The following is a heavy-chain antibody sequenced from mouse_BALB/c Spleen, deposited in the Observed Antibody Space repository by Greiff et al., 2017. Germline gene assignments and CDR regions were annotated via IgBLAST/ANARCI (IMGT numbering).Heavy chain of an antibody. CDR2: ISSGGST. CDR3: ARPSTMITKAFAY. Sequence: EVKVEESGGGLVKPGGSLKLSCAASGFTFSSYAMSWVRQTPEKRLEWVASISSGGSTYYPDSVKGRFTISRDNARNILYLQMSSLRSEDTAMYYCARPSTMITKAFAYWGQGTLVTVSA. D-gene: IGHD2-4*01. CDR1: GFTFSSYA. J-gene: IGHJ3*01. V-gene: IGHV5-6-5*01.